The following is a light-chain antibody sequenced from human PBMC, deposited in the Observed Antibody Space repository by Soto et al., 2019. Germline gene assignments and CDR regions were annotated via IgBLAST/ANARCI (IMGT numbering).Light chain of an antibody. V-gene: IGKV1-17*03. CDR3: QQNYSIPIP. J-gene: IGKJ5*01. CDR1: QGISNY. CDR2: GAS. Sequence: NEMTQYPSARAASGGDRVTSACRASQGISNYLAWFQQKPGKVPKRLIYGASSLQSGVPSRFSGSGSGTDFTLTITGLQPEDFATYYCQQNYSIPIPFGQGTRLEIK.